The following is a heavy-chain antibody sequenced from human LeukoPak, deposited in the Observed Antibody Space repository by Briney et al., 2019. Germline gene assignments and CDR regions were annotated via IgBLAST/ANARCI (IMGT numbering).Heavy chain of an antibody. CDR3: ARYCSSTSCYEGAFDI. Sequence: ASVKVSCKASGYTFTSYYMHWVRQAPGQGLEWMGLINPTGGSTGYAQKFQGRVTMTRDMSTSTDYMELSSLRSEDTAVYYCARYCSSTSCYEGAFDIWGQGTMVTVSS. CDR1: GYTFTSYY. CDR2: INPTGGST. V-gene: IGHV1-46*01. J-gene: IGHJ3*02. D-gene: IGHD2-2*01.